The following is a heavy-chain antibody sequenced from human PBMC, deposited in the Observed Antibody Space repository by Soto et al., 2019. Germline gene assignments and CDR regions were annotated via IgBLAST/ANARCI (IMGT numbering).Heavy chain of an antibody. D-gene: IGHD1-7*01. J-gene: IGHJ4*02. Sequence: EVQLLESGGGLVQPGGSLRLSCAVSGFTFSNYAMSWVRQAPGKGLEWVSAISGSGVSTYYADSVKGRFTISRDNSKNTLYLQMNSLRAEDTAIYYCAKDWASVTGTGHFDYLGQGTLVTVSS. V-gene: IGHV3-23*01. CDR1: GFTFSNYA. CDR2: ISGSGVST. CDR3: AKDWASVTGTGHFDY.